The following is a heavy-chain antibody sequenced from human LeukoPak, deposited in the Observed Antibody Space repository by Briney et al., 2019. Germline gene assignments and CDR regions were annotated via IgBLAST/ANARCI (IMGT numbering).Heavy chain of an antibody. J-gene: IGHJ4*02. V-gene: IGHV3-33*08. D-gene: IGHD6-19*01. CDR3: ARWSRYSSGWYELDY. CDR1: GFTFSSCA. Sequence: QPGGSLSLSCAASGFTFSSCAMTWVRQAPGKGLEWVAVLWHDGSNERYADSVKGRFTISRDNSKDTLYLQMDSLRAEDTAVYHCARWSRYSSGWYELDYWGQGTLVTVSS. CDR2: LWHDGSNE.